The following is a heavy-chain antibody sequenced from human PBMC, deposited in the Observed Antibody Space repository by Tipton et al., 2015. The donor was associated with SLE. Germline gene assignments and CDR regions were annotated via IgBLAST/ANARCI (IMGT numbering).Heavy chain of an antibody. D-gene: IGHD3-9*01. J-gene: IGHJ3*02. CDR2: IHYTVRT. V-gene: IGHV4-61*01. CDR1: GGSVSSNPHY. CDR3: ARGVHILTGYSSWDAFGI. Sequence: TLSLTCTVSGGSVSSNPHYWSWIRQPPGKGLEWIGDIHYTVRTKYNPSLNSRVTISVDTSKHQVSLQVSSVTAAYTAVYYCARGVHILTGYSSWDAFGIWGQGTMVSVSS.